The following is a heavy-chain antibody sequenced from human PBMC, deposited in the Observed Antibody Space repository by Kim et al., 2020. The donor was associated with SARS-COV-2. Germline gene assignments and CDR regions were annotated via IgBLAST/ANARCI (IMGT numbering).Heavy chain of an antibody. CDR1: GFSFAGYH. CDR2: IDNSAGTT. J-gene: IGHJ6*02. Sequence: ASVKVSCKASGFSFAGYHMHWVRQAPGQGLEWMGKIDNSAGTTTYAQKFEGRVTMTSDTSTSTVYMELTTLRSDDTAVYFCAGRCTRQLYDWGQGTTVTVSS. D-gene: IGHD2-2*01. V-gene: IGHV1-46*01. CDR3: AGRCTRQLYD.